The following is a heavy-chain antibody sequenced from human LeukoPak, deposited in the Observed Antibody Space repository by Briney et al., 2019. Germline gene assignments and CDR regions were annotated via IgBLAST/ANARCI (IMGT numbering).Heavy chain of an antibody. J-gene: IGHJ6*03. Sequence: GGSLRLSCTVSGFTLSSYEMSWIRQAPGKGLEWVSSIDYSGGSSYYADSVKGRFTISRDNSKNTLYLQMNSLRAEDTAVYYCARDIAAAGKLDYYYYYMDVWGKGTTVTVSS. CDR1: GFTLSSYE. CDR2: IDYSGGSS. D-gene: IGHD6-13*01. CDR3: ARDIAAAGKLDYYYYYMDV. V-gene: IGHV3-23*01.